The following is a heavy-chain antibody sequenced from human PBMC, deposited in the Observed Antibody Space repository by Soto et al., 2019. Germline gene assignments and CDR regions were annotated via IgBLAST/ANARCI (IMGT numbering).Heavy chain of an antibody. Sequence: PSETLSLTCTVSGGSISSGGYYWSWIRQHPGKGLEWIGYIYYSGSTYYNPSLKSRVTISVDTSKNQFSLQLSSVTAADTAVYYCGRYGNDAFDIWGQGTMVTV. J-gene: IGHJ3*02. CDR2: IYYSGST. CDR3: GRYGNDAFDI. V-gene: IGHV4-31*03. CDR1: GGSISSGGYY. D-gene: IGHD4-17*01.